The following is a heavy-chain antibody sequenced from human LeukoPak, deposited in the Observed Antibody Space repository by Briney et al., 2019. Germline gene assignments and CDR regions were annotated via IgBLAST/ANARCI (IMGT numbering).Heavy chain of an antibody. V-gene: IGHV3-48*01. CDR2: ISSSSSTI. D-gene: IGHD4-11*01. CDR3: ASLHDYSNYDSPYYYYYMDV. CDR1: GFTFGSYS. J-gene: IGHJ6*03. Sequence: PGGSLRLSCAASGFTFGSYSMNWVRQAPGKGLEWVSYISSSSSTIYYADSVKGRFTISRDNAKNSLYLQMNSLRAEDTAVYYCASLHDYSNYDSPYYYYYMDVWGKGTTVTVSS.